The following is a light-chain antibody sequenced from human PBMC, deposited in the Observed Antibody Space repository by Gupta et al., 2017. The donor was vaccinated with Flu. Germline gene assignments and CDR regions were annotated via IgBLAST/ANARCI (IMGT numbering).Light chain of an antibody. CDR3: SSYTTTYSLV. CDR2: AVT. J-gene: IGLJ3*02. V-gene: IGLV2-14*03. Sequence: QSALTQPASVSGSPGQSITISCTGTRRDIGANNFVSWFQLHPGKAPNVMIYAVTSRPSGVSNRFSGSKSGTTASLTISGLQAEDDADYYCSSYTTTYSLVFGGGTRLTVL. CDR1: RRDIGANNF.